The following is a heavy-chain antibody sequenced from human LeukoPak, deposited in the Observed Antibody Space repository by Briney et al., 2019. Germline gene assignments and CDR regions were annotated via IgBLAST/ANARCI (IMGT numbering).Heavy chain of an antibody. V-gene: IGHV3-20*04. Sequence: GGSLRLSCAASGFKFDDYGMTWVRQAPGKGLEWVSGINWNGGSTGYADSVKGRFTISRDNAKNSLYLQMNSLRAEDTAVYYCAKGGRGGPYYYYMDVWGKGTTVTVSS. J-gene: IGHJ6*03. CDR1: GFKFDDYG. CDR3: AKGGRGGPYYYYMDV. CDR2: INWNGGST. D-gene: IGHD3-10*01.